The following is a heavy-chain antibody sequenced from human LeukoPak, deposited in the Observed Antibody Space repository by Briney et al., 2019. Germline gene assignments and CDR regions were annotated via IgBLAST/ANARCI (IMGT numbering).Heavy chain of an antibody. CDR3: ARGMVRGVMAWFDP. CDR2: ISSSSSYI. V-gene: IGHV3-21*01. D-gene: IGHD3-10*01. CDR1: GFTFSSYS. J-gene: IGHJ5*02. Sequence: GGSLRLSCAASGFTFSSYSMNWVRQAPGKGLEWVSSISSSSSYIYYADSVKGRFTISRDNAKNSLYLQMNSLRAEDTAVYYCARGMVRGVMAWFDPWGQGTLVTVSS.